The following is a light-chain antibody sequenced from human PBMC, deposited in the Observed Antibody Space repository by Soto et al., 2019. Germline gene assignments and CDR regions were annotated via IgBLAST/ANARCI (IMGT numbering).Light chain of an antibody. Sequence: DLQMTQSPSTLSASVGGRVTITCRASQSISSWLAWYQQKPGKAPNLLIYKASSLKSGVPSRFSGSGSGTEFTLTISSLQPDDVATYYCQRYDSNPFTFGQGTRLEIK. CDR3: QRYDSNPFT. CDR2: KAS. V-gene: IGKV1-5*03. J-gene: IGKJ5*01. CDR1: QSISSW.